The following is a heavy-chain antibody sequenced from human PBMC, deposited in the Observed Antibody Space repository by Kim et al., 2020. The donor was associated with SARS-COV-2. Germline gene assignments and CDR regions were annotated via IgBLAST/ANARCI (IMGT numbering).Heavy chain of an antibody. CDR2: INSSGST. J-gene: IGHJ6*01. Sequence: SETLSLTCTRTGTSFSSNYRSRLRQSPGKGPEWIGDINSSGSTNYNPSLKSLGTIPVNTSKNQFSLNLSSVTTADTTVYYCAGGRGGATTVTCVLGYYF. CDR1: GTSFSSNY. D-gene: IGHD5-12*01. V-gene: IGHV4-34*01. CDR3: AGGRGGATTVTCVLGYYF.